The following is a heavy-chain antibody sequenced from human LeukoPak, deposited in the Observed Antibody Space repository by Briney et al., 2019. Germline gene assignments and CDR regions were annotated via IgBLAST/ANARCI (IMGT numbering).Heavy chain of an antibody. CDR3: ARLGSSGYYSYAGDDY. CDR1: GYTFTGYY. V-gene: IGHV1-2*02. D-gene: IGHD3-22*01. CDR2: INPNSGGT. Sequence: GASVKVSCKASGYTFTGYYMHWVRQAPGQGLEWMGWINPNSGGTNYAQKFQGRVTMTRDTSISTAYMELSRLRSDDTAVYYCARLGSSGYYSYAGDDYWGQGTLVTVSS. J-gene: IGHJ4*02.